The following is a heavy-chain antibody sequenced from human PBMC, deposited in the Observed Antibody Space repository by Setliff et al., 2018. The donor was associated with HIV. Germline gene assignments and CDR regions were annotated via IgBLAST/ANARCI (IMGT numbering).Heavy chain of an antibody. D-gene: IGHD6-19*01. CDR2: ISGSSITI. V-gene: IGHV3-48*04. CDR3: AKVKSSGRWNSDLDS. CDR1: GFTFSTYS. Sequence: PGGSLRLSCAASGFTFSTYSMNWVRQAPGKGLEWVSYISGSSITIYYADSVKGRFTISRDNANSSLYLHMNSLRAEEPAVYYCAKVKSSGRWNSDLDSWGQGTLVTVSS. J-gene: IGHJ4*02.